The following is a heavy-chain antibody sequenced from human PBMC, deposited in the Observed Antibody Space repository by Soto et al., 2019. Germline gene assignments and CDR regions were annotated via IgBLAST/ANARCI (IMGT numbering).Heavy chain of an antibody. Sequence: QVQLQQWGAGLLKPSETLSLTCAVYGGSFSGYYWSWIRQPPGKGLEWIGEINHSGSTNYNPSLKSRVTISVDTSKNQFSLKLSSVTAADTAVYYCARGLYSSGWLHPAGFDYWGQGTLVTVSS. J-gene: IGHJ4*02. D-gene: IGHD6-19*01. V-gene: IGHV4-34*01. CDR3: ARGLYSSGWLHPAGFDY. CDR2: INHSGST. CDR1: GGSFSGYY.